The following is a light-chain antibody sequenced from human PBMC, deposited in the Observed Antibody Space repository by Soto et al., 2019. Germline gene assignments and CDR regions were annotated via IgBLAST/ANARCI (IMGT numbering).Light chain of an antibody. CDR3: SSYAGSDNLYV. Sequence: QSALTQPPSASGSPGQSVTISCTGTSSDVGGYNYVSWYQQHPGKAPKLMMFEVSKRPSGVPDRFSGSKSGNTASLTVSGLQAEDEADYYCSSYAGSDNLYVFGTGTKLTDL. V-gene: IGLV2-8*01. J-gene: IGLJ1*01. CDR1: SSDVGGYNY. CDR2: EVS.